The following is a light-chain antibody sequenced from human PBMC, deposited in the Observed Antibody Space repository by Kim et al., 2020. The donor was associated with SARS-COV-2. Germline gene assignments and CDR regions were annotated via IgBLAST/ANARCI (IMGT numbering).Light chain of an antibody. CDR1: RRINNW. CDR2: DVS. CDR3: QEYNTYSRT. V-gene: IGKV1-5*01. Sequence: ASVVDRGTITCRPRRRINNWLAWYQQKPGRVPKRLIYDVSSLESGVPSRFSGSGSGTEFTLTISSLQPDDFATYYCQEYNTYSRTFVQGTKMDIK. J-gene: IGKJ1*01.